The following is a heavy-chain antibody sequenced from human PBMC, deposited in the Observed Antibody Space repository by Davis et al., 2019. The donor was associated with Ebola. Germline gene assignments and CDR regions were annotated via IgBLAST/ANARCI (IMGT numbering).Heavy chain of an antibody. CDR1: GYTFTSYA. CDR3: ARDPASVWGWFDP. Sequence: ASVKVSCKASGYTFTSYAMHWVRQAPGQRLEWMGWINAGNGNTKYSQKFQGRVTITRDTSASTAYMELSSLRSEDTAVYYCARDPASVWGWFDPWGQGTLVTVSS. CDR2: INAGNGNT. V-gene: IGHV1-3*01. D-gene: IGHD7-27*01. J-gene: IGHJ5*02.